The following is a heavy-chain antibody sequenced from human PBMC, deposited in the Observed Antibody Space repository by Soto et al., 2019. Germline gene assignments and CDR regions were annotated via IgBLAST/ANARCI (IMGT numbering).Heavy chain of an antibody. J-gene: IGHJ4*02. Sequence: KFQGRVTITRDTSASTAYMELSSLRSEDTAVYYCARDEAAAGRWGQGTLVTVSS. V-gene: IGHV1-3*01. CDR3: ARDEAAAGR. D-gene: IGHD6-13*01.